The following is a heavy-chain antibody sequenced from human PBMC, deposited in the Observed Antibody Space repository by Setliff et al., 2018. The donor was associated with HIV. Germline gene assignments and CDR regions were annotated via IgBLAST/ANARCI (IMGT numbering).Heavy chain of an antibody. V-gene: IGHV4-34*01. D-gene: IGHD3-22*01. CDR2: INHSGST. CDR1: GGSFSDYY. Sequence: TLSLTCAVYGGSFSDYYWSWIRQPPGKGLEWIGEINHSGSTNYNPSLKRRVTISVDTSKNQFSLKLNSVTAADAAVYYCASRVYYYDSSGYLREEGFDPWGQGTLVTVSS. J-gene: IGHJ5*02. CDR3: ASRVYYYDSSGYLREEGFDP.